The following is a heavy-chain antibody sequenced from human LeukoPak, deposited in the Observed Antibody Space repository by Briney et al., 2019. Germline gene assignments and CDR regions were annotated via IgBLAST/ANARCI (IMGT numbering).Heavy chain of an antibody. Sequence: GGSLRLSCAASGFTFSSFSMSWVRQAPGKGLEWVSFISSSRSHIYYADSVKGRCTISRDNDKISLYLQVNSERREDTGVYFCAEDSGSYFSIFDYWGQGTLVTVSS. CDR1: GFTFSSFS. J-gene: IGHJ4*02. D-gene: IGHD1-26*01. V-gene: IGHV3-21*01. CDR2: ISSSRSHI. CDR3: AEDSGSYFSIFDY.